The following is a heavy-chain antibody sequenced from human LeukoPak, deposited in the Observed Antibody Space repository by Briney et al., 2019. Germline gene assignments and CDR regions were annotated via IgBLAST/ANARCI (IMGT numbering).Heavy chain of an antibody. CDR1: GASVTSYY. CDR2: MYHTGTS. D-gene: IGHD5-18*01. J-gene: IGHJ3*02. V-gene: IGHV4-59*02. CDR3: ATTRGYSTNDAFDI. Sequence: SETLSLTCSVSGASVTSYYWNWIRQSPGKGLEWIGYMYHTGTSHYNPSLQSRITISLDTPNNKVSLTLSSVTAADTAVYYCATTRGYSTNDAFDIWGQGARVTVSS.